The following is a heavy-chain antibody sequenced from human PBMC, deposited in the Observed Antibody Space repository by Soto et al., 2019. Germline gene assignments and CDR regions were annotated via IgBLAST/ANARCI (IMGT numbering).Heavy chain of an antibody. CDR3: AKEKTANTATAFDY. CDR2: TNSDGTDS. CDR1: GFDFEDYA. J-gene: IGHJ4*02. D-gene: IGHD6-13*01. V-gene: IGHV3-43D*04. Sequence: GGSLRLSCAAAGFDFEDYAMHWVRQVPGKGLEWVSLTNSDGTDSYYMDSVKGRFTISRDNAKSTLYLQMDRLRPEDTALYYCAKEKTANTATAFDYWGQGALVTVSS.